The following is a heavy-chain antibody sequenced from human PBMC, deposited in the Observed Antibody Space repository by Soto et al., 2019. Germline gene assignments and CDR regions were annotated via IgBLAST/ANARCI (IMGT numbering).Heavy chain of an antibody. CDR1: GGTFNRYA. V-gene: IGHV1-69*01. J-gene: IGHJ6*02. CDR2: IIPICGIG. Sequence: QVQLVQSGAEVNKPGSSVKVSCKAAGGTFNRYAISWVRQAPGQGLEWMGGIIPICGIGNDAQRFQGRVTITADESTGTSYLELSSLRSEDTGVYYCARSAITLFGVVSIPPHYYSEMDVWGQGTTVTVSS. CDR3: ARSAITLFGVVSIPPHYYSEMDV. D-gene: IGHD3-3*01.